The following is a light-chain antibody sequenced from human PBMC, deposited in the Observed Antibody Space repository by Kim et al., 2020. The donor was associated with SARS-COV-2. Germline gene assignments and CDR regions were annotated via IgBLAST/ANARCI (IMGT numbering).Light chain of an antibody. V-gene: IGKV3-20*01. Sequence: DIVLTQSPDTLSLFPGERATFSCRASQTVTSNRLAWYQQKPGQPPRLLIYDASIRAAGIPDRFSGSGSGTCFTLTISRLEPEDFAVYYCQQYGNSPCTFGPGTKVDIK. CDR2: DAS. CDR3: QQYGNSPCT. CDR1: QTVTSNR. J-gene: IGKJ3*01.